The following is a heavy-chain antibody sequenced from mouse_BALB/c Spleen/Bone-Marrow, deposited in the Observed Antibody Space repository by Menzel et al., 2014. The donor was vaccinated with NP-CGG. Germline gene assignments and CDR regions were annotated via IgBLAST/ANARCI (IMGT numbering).Heavy chain of an antibody. Sequence: VQLQQSGPGLVQPSQSLSITCTVSGFSLTFYGIHWVRQSPGKGLEWLGVIWSGGSTDYNAAFISRLSISKDNSKSQVFFKMNGLQANDTAIYYCARNVIKRGAMDYWGQGTSVTVSS. CDR1: GFSLTFYG. CDR3: ARNVIKRGAMDY. CDR2: IWSGGST. J-gene: IGHJ4*01. D-gene: IGHD2-4*01. V-gene: IGHV2-2*02.